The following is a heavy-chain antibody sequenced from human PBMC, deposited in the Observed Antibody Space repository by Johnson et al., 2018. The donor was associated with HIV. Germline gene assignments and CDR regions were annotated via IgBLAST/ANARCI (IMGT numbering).Heavy chain of an antibody. J-gene: IGHJ3*02. V-gene: IGHV3-15*05. D-gene: IGHD6-13*01. Sequence: VQLVESGGGLVQPGGSLRLSCAASGFTFTNAWMTWVRQAPGKGLEWVGRIKSKTDGGTTDYAAPVKVKFSISRDDSKNTLYLQMNSLKTEDTAVYYCSTGFSSWAFDIWGQGTMVTVSS. CDR2: IKSKTDGGTT. CDR1: GFTFTNAW. CDR3: STGFSSWAFDI.